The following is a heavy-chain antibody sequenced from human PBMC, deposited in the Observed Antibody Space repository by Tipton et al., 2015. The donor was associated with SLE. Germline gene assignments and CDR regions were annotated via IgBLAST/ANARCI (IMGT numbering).Heavy chain of an antibody. V-gene: IGHV4-59*01. CDR3: ARDPAPYSSPSEYFDL. J-gene: IGHJ2*01. CDR1: GGSISSYC. Sequence: LRLSCTVSGGSISSYCWSWIRQPPGKGLEWIGYIYYSGSTNYNPSLKSRVTISVDTSKNQFSLKLSSVTAADTAVYYCARDPAPYSSPSEYFDLWGRGTLVTVSS. D-gene: IGHD6-6*01. CDR2: IYYSGST.